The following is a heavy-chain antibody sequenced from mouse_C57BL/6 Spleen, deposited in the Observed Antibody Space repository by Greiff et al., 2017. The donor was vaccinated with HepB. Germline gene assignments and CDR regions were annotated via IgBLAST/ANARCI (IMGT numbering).Heavy chain of an antibody. J-gene: IGHJ2*01. V-gene: IGHV3-6*01. D-gene: IGHD2-3*01. CDR1: GYSITSGYY. CDR2: ISYDGSN. Sequence: EVQVVESGPGLVKPSQSLSLTCSVTGYSITSGYYWNWIRQFPGNKLEWMGYISYDGSNNYNPSLKNRISITRDTSKNQFFLKLNSVTTEDTATYYCARKDGWLLDYWGQGTTLTVSS. CDR3: ARKDGWLLDY.